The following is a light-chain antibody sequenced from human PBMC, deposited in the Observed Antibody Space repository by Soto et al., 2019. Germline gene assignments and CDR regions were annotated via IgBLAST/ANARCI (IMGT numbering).Light chain of an antibody. CDR1: QSITNY. Sequence: DVQVTQSPHALSESGRDRVTITGRAIQSITNYLNWYQHKPGQAPNLLIYAASTLQAGVPSRFRGSGSGTDFTLTISSLQPEDFATYFCQQSNSSPPTFGGGTKV. CDR3: QQSNSSPPT. J-gene: IGKJ4*01. CDR2: AAS. V-gene: IGKV1-39*01.